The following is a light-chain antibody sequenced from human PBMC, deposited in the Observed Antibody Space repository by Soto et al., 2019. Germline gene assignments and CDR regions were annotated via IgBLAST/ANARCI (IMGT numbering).Light chain of an antibody. V-gene: IGKV3-15*01. CDR1: RTVRSD. CDR3: QQYDSYSPLT. J-gene: IGKJ4*01. Sequence: EIVVTQSPATLSVSPGERVTLSCRASRTVRSDFAWYQQKPGQAPRLLIYGAFVRATGIPARFSGSGSGTDFTLTISSLQPDDFATYYCQQYDSYSPLTFGGGTKVDI. CDR2: GAF.